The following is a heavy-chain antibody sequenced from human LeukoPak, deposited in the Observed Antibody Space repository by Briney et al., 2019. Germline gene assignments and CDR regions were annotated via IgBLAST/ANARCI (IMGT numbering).Heavy chain of an antibody. CDR1: GFTFSNYG. CDR2: IRYNGNNQ. J-gene: IGHJ6*03. CDR3: AKDSAFYYIDV. Sequence: SGGSLRLSCVASGFTFSNYGMHWVRQAPGKGLEWVAFIRYNGNNQYYADSVKGRFTISRDNSKNTLYLQMNSLKGDDTAVYYCAKDSAFYYIDVWGKGTTVIISS. D-gene: IGHD3-10*01. V-gene: IGHV3-30*02.